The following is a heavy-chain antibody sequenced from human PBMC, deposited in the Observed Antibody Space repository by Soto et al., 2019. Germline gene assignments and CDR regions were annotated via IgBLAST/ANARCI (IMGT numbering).Heavy chain of an antibody. CDR1: GYSISSCYY. V-gene: IGHV4-38-2*02. D-gene: IGHD3-10*01. Sequence: SETLSLTCAVSGYSISSCYYWGWIRQPPGKGLEWIGSIYHSGSTYYNPSLKSRVTISVDTSKNQFSLKLSSVTAADTSVYYWGRDLITMVGGVTRPYYSVRAVWGQGTTVTVPS. J-gene: IGHJ6*02. CDR3: GRDLITMVGGVTRPYYSVRAV. CDR2: IYHSGST.